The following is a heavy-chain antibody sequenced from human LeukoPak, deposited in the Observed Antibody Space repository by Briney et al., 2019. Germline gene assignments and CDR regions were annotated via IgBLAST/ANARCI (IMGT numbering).Heavy chain of an antibody. V-gene: IGHV3-53*01. J-gene: IGHJ4*02. Sequence: PGGSLRLSCAASGFTVSSNYMSWVRQAPAKGLEWVSVIYSSGSTSYADSVKGRFTFSRDNSKNTLYLQMNSLRAEDTAVYYCARDRVNWNDVGGLFDYWGQGTLVTVSS. D-gene: IGHD1-1*01. CDR1: GFTVSSNY. CDR3: ARDRVNWNDVGGLFDY. CDR2: IYSSGST.